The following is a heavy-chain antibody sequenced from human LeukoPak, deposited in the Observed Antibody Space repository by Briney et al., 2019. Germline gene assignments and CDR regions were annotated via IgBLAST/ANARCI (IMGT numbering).Heavy chain of an antibody. Sequence: GGSLRLSCSASGFTFSSYAMRWVRQAPGKGLEYVSAISSNGGSTYYADSVKGRFTISRDNSKNTLYLQMSSLRAEDTAVYYCARETWGSFDYWGQGTLVTVSS. CDR1: GFTFSSYA. J-gene: IGHJ4*02. CDR2: ISSNGGST. D-gene: IGHD7-27*01. V-gene: IGHV3-64D*06. CDR3: ARETWGSFDY.